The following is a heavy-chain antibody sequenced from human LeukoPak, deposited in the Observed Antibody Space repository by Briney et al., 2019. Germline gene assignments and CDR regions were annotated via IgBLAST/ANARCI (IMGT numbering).Heavy chain of an antibody. J-gene: IGHJ6*02. CDR1: GFTVSSNY. CDR2: IYSGAST. Sequence: GGSLILSCAASGFTVSSNYMSWVRQAPGKGLERVSVIYSGASTYYADSVKGRFTIARDNSKNTLYLQMNSLRAEDTAVYYCARDWGYYDSSGYYEHYYYGMDVWGQGTTVTVSS. V-gene: IGHV3-53*01. CDR3: ARDWGYYDSSGYYEHYYYGMDV. D-gene: IGHD3-22*01.